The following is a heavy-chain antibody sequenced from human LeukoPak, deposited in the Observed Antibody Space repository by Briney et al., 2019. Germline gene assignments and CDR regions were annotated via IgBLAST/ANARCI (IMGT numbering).Heavy chain of an antibody. V-gene: IGHV3-7*05. CDR1: GFTFSSYW. J-gene: IGHJ1*01. D-gene: IGHD3-9*01. CDR3: STVARATAYYMAEYFQR. CDR2: IKEDGTEK. Sequence: GGSLRLSCAASGFTFSSYWMSWVRQAPGKGLEWVANIKEDGTEKYYVDSVKGRFTMSRDNAKNSLYLQMNSLKTEDTAVYFCSTVARATAYYMAEYFQRWGQGTLVTVSS.